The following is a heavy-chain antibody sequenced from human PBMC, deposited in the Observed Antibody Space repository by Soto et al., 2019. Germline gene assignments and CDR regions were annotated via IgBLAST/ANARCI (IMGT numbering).Heavy chain of an antibody. CDR3: AKWNGYGDY. CDR2: VSGGSGVT. CDR1: GFSFSTYG. V-gene: IGHV3-23*01. D-gene: IGHD1-1*01. Sequence: EVQLLESGGGLVQPGGSLRLSCAVSGFSFSTYGVTWVRQAPGKGLEWVSGVSGGSGVTHYADSVKGWFTITGDNSKNTVYLHMNSLRVEDTAVYYCAKWNGYGDYWGQGTLVTVSS. J-gene: IGHJ4*02.